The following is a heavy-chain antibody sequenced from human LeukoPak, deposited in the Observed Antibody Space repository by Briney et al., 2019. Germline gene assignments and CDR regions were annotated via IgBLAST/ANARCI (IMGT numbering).Heavy chain of an antibody. V-gene: IGHV1-18*01. CDR1: GYTLTSYG. D-gene: IGHD3-22*01. Sequence: ASVKVSCKASGYTLTSYGISWVRQAPGQGLEWMGWISAYNGNTNYAQKLQGRVTMTTDTSTSTAHMELRSLRSDDTAVYYCARDYYDSSGYARRAFDIWGQGTMVTVSS. CDR3: ARDYYDSSGYARRAFDI. CDR2: ISAYNGNT. J-gene: IGHJ3*02.